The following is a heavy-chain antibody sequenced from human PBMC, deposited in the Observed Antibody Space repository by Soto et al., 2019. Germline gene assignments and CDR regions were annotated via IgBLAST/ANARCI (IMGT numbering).Heavy chain of an antibody. V-gene: IGHV1-3*01. CDR3: ARDLLGRKMWYCDILTGYYISELGY. CDR1: GYTFTSYA. Sequence: ASVKVSCKASGYTFTSYAMHWVRQAPGQRLEWMGWINAGNGNTKYSQKFQGRVTITRDTSASTAYMELSSLRSEDTAVYYCARDLLGRKMWYCDILTGYYISELGYWGQ. CDR2: INAGNGNT. D-gene: IGHD3-9*01. J-gene: IGHJ4*02.